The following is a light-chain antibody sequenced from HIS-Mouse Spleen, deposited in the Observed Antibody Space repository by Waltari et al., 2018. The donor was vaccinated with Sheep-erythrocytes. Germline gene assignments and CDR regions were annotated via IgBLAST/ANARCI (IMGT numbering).Light chain of an antibody. V-gene: IGLV3-10*01. J-gene: IGLJ3*02. Sequence: SYELTQPPSVSVSPGQTARITCSGDALPNKYAYLYQQKSGQAPVLVIYEDSKRPSGIPERFSGSTSGTMATLTISGAQVEDEADDYCYSTDSSGNHWVFGGGTKLTVL. CDR2: EDS. CDR3: YSTDSSGNHWV. CDR1: ALPNKY.